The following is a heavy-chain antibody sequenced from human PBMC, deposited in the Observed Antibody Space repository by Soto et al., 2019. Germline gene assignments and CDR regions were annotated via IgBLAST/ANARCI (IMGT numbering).Heavy chain of an antibody. CDR3: ARGPGTL. Sequence: SETLSLTCAVYGGSFSGYYWSWIRQPPGKGLEWIGEINHSGSTNYNPSLKSRVTISVDTSKNQFSLKLSSVTAADTAVYYCARGPGTLWGQGTLVTVS. CDR2: INHSGST. V-gene: IGHV4-34*01. D-gene: IGHD1-1*01. J-gene: IGHJ4*02. CDR1: GGSFSGYY.